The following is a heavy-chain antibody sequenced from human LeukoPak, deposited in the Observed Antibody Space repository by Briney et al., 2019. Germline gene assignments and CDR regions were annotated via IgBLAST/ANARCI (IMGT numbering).Heavy chain of an antibody. D-gene: IGHD3-16*01. J-gene: IGHJ4*02. CDR3: ARSRGPNTFGGVHDY. Sequence: PGGSLRLSCAASGFTFSTYAMSWVRQAPGKGLEWVLGISGSGGSTYYADSVKGRFTISRGNSKNTLYLQMNSLRAEDTAVYYCARSRGPNTFGGVHDYWGQGTLVTVSS. CDR2: ISGSGGST. CDR1: GFTFSTYA. V-gene: IGHV3-23*01.